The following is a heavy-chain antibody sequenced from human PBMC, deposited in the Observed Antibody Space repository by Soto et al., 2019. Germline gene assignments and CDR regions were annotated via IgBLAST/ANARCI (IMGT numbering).Heavy chain of an antibody. J-gene: IGHJ6*02. V-gene: IGHV3-13*01. Sequence: GGSLRLSCAASGFTFSSYDMHWVRQATGKGLEWVSAIGTAGDTYYPGSVKGRFTISRENAKNSLYLQMNSLRAEDTAVYYCARDSVRYGMDVWGQGTTVTVSS. CDR2: IGTAGDT. CDR1: GFTFSSYD. CDR3: ARDSVRYGMDV.